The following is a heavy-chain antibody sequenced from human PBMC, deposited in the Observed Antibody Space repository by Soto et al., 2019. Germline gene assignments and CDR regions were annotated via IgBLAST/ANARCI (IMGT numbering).Heavy chain of an antibody. CDR2: IYYSGST. V-gene: IGHV4-59*01. Sequence: PSETLSLTCTVSGGSISSYYWSWIRQPPGKGLEWIGYIYYSGSTNYNPSLKSRVTISVDTSKNQFSLKLSSVTAADTAVYYCARFIREHGSYFGYWGQATLVTVSS. J-gene: IGHJ4*02. CDR3: ARFIREHGSYFGY. D-gene: IGHD1-26*01. CDR1: GGSISSYY.